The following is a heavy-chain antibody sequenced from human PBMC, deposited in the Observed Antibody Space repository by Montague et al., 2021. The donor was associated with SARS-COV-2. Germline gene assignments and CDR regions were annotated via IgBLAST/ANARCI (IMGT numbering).Heavy chain of an antibody. CDR2: ISYTGST. Sequence: SETLSLTCTVSGGSISSNLFYWGWIRQTPGKALEWIGDISYTGSTYYNPSLESRVTVAVDTSTNQFSLRLSSLTAADTAMYYCARHVDPCGGNCRIWYFDLGGRGSLVTVSS. J-gene: IGHJ2*01. CDR3: ARHVDPCGGNCRIWYFDL. V-gene: IGHV4-39*01. CDR1: GGSISSNLFY. D-gene: IGHD4-23*01.